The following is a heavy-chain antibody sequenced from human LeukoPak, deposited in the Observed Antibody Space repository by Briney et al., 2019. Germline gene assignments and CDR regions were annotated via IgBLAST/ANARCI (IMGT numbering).Heavy chain of an antibody. V-gene: IGHV1-2*02. Sequence: ASVKVSCKASGYTFIGYYIHWIRQAPRQGFEWMGWINPNNGGTKYAQKFQGSVTMTKNTSISTVYLDLTSLRSDDTAFYHCARDRGFSPMALFDLWGRGTLVTDSS. J-gene: IGHJ2*01. CDR1: GYTFIGYY. CDR3: ARDRGFSPMALFDL. CDR2: INPNNGGT. D-gene: IGHD3-10*01.